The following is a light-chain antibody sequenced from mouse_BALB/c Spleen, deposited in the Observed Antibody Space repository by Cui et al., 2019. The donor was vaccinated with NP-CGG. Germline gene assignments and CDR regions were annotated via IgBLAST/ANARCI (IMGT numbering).Light chain of an antibody. J-gene: IGLJ1*01. CDR2: GTN. CDR1: TGAVTTSNY. Sequence: QAVVTQDSAPTTSPGETVTLTCRSSTGAVTTSNYANWVQEKPDHLFTGLIGGTNNRTPGVPARFSGSLIGDKAALTITGAQTEDEAIYFCALWYSNHWVFGGGTKLTV. CDR3: ALWYSNHWV. V-gene: IGLV1*01.